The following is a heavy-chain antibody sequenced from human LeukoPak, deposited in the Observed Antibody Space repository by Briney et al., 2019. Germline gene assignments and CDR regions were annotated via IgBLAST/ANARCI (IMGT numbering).Heavy chain of an antibody. CDR2: INHSGNT. V-gene: IGHV4-34*01. J-gene: IGHJ5*02. CDR1: GGSFSGYH. D-gene: IGHD3-16*01. Sequence: SETLSLTCGVYGGSFSGYHWTWVRQPPGKRLEWIGEINHSGNTNYNPSLKSRVTISVDTSKNQFSLKLSSVTAADTAVYYCARGDGAYNWFAPWGQGTLVTVSS. CDR3: ARGDGAYNWFAP.